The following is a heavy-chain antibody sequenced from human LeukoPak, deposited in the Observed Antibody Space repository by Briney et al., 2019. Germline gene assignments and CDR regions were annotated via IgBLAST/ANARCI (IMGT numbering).Heavy chain of an antibody. D-gene: IGHD3-3*01. CDR2: INPNSGGT. J-gene: IGHJ4*02. CDR3: ARLRDYDFWSGYHTPSGYFDY. V-gene: IGHV1-2*02. CDR1: GYTFTGYY. Sequence: VASVKVSCKASGYTFTGYYMHWVRQAPGQGLEWMGWINPNSGGTNYAQKFQGRVTMTRDTSISTAYMELSRLRSDDTAVYYCARLRDYDFWSGYHTPSGYFDYWGQGTLVTVSS.